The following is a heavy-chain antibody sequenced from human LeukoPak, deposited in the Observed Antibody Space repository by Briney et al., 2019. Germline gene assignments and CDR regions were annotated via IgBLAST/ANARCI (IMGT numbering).Heavy chain of an antibody. CDR1: GYSFTTYW. J-gene: IGHJ4*02. CDR3: ARTYCGGDCYYTYFDL. D-gene: IGHD2-21*02. CDR2: IYPGDSDT. Sequence: GESLKISCKGSGYSFTTYWIAWVRQMPGEGLEWMGIIYPGDSDTRYSPSFQGQVTISADKSINTAYLQWSSLKASDTAMYYCARTYCGGDCYYTYFDLWGQGTLVTVSS. V-gene: IGHV5-51*01.